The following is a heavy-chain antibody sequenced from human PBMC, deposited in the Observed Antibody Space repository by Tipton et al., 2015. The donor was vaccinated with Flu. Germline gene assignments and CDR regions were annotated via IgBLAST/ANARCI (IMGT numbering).Heavy chain of an antibody. CDR1: AGSLSGHH. J-gene: IGHJ4*02. Sequence: TLSLTCAVYAGSLSGHHWSWIRQPPGKGLEWIGEINHSGSTNYNPSLKSRVTISVDTSKNQFSLKLSSVTAADTAVYYCARAGTYDSSGSYWGQGTLVTVSS. V-gene: IGHV4-34*01. D-gene: IGHD3-22*01. CDR2: INHSGST. CDR3: ARAGTYDSSGSY.